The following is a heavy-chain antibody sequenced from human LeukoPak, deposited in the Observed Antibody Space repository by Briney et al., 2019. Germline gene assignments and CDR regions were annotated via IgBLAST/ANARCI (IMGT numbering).Heavy chain of an antibody. CDR2: IYPGDSDT. D-gene: IGHD6-19*01. CDR1: GYSFTSYW. J-gene: IGHJ4*02. Sequence: GESLKISCKGSGYSFTSYWIGWVRQMPGKGLEWMGIIYPGDSDTRYSPSFPGQVTISADKSISTAYLQWSRLKSSDTAMYYCALDTWLVGKYWGQRTLVTVSS. CDR3: ALDTWLVGKY. V-gene: IGHV5-51*01.